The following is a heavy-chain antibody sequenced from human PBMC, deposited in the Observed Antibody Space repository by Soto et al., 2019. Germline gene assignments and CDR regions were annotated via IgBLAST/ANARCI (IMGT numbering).Heavy chain of an antibody. V-gene: IGHV4-59*01. CDR1: GGSISSYY. J-gene: IGHJ4*02. CDR2: IYYSGST. D-gene: IGHD4-17*01. Sequence: PSETLSLTCTVSGGSISSYYWSWIRQPPGKGLEWIGYIYYSGSTNYNPSLKSRVTISVDTSKNQFSLKLSSVTAADTAVYYCARGGLYGDFAFDYWGQATLVTVSS. CDR3: ARGGLYGDFAFDY.